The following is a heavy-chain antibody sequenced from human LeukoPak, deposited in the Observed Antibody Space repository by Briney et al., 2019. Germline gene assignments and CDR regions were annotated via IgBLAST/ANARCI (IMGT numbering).Heavy chain of an antibody. D-gene: IGHD3-9*01. J-gene: IGHJ4*02. Sequence: SLTLSLTCTVSGGSISSGDYYWSWIRQPPGKGLEWIGYIYYSGSTYYNPSLKSRVTISVDTSKNQFSLKLSSVTAADTAVYYCASEQGDILTGVIDYWGQGTLVTVSS. CDR2: IYYSGST. CDR3: ASEQGDILTGVIDY. V-gene: IGHV4-30-4*01. CDR1: GGSISSGDYY.